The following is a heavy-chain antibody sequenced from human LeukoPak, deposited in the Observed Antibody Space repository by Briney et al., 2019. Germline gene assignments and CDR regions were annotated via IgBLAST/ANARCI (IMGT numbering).Heavy chain of an antibody. D-gene: IGHD3-22*01. CDR2: IIPIFGTA. CDR3: ARKSYYDSSGYYSGWFDP. J-gene: IGHJ5*02. CDR1: GGTFSSYA. V-gene: IGHV1-69*13. Sequence: ASVKVSCQASGGTFSSYAISWVRQAPGQGLEWMGGIIPIFGTANYAQKFQGRVTITADESTSTAYMELSSLRSEDTAVYYCARKSYYDSSGYYSGWFDPWGQGTLVTVSS.